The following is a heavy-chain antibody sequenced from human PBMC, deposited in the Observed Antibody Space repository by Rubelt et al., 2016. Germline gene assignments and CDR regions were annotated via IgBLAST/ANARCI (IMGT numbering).Heavy chain of an antibody. CDR2: IFHSGST. V-gene: IGHV4-38-2*02. J-gene: IGHJ4*02. CDR1: GYSLNSGYF. CDR3: ARVSVVVSPQYYFDY. D-gene: IGHD2-15*01. Sequence: QLQLQESGPGLVKPSETLSLTCTVSGYSLNSGYFWGWIRQPPGKGLEWIVSIFHSGSTYYNLSLRSRVTISVDRSKSHFCRKRCDVTAAETAVYYCARVSVVVSPQYYFDYWGQGTLVTVSS.